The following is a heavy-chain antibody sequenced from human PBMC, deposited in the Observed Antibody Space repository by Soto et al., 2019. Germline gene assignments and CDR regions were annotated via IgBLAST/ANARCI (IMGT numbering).Heavy chain of an antibody. CDR2: IYYSGST. Sequence: QVQLQESGPGLVKPSETLSLTCTVSGGSISSYYWSWIRQSPGKGLEWIGYIYYSGSTNYNPSLKSRVTISVDTSKNQFSLKLSSVTAADTAVYYCARVYGSYDYIWGSYRYNPYYFDYWGQGTLVTVSS. CDR1: GGSISSYY. D-gene: IGHD3-16*02. CDR3: ARVYGSYDYIWGSYRYNPYYFDY. J-gene: IGHJ4*02. V-gene: IGHV4-59*01.